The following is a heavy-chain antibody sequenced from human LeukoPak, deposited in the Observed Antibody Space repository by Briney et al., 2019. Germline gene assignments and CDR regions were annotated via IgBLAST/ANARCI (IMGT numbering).Heavy chain of an antibody. CDR3: ARDSGTTGEVKFDP. V-gene: IGHV4-4*07. CDR2: IYVTGST. Sequence: PSETLSLTCTVSGASISSYYWSWIRQHAGKALEWIGRIYVTGSTTYNPSLESRVTMSLDTSKTHFSLKLRSVTAADTAVYYCARDSGTTGEVKFDPWGQGTLVTVSS. CDR1: GASISSYY. D-gene: IGHD1-7*01. J-gene: IGHJ5*02.